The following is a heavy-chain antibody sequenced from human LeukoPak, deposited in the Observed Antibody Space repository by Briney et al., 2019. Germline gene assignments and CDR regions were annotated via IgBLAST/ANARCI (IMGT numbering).Heavy chain of an antibody. D-gene: IGHD3-10*01. CDR1: GFTIDHYG. Sequence: RTGGSLRLSCAAYGFTIDHYGMTWVRQAPGKGLEWVSSIIWNGGTTGYADSLKGRFTISRDNAKNSLYLRMNSLRAEDTALYYCARTSSGSAYDSLDMWGQGTTVTISS. V-gene: IGHV3-20*04. J-gene: IGHJ6*02. CDR3: ARTSSGSAYDSLDM. CDR2: IIWNGGTT.